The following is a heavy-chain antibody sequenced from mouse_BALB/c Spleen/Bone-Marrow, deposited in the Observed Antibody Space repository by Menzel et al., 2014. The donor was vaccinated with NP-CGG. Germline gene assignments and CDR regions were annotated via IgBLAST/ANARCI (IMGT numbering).Heavy chain of an antibody. D-gene: IGHD2-3*01. CDR3: ARGRWYY. CDR2: VNPNIGGT. CDR1: GYTSSDYT. V-gene: IGHV1-22*01. J-gene: IGHJ2*01. Sequence: VQLKESGPELVKPGASVKISCKTSGYTSSDYTLHWVKQSHGKSLEWIGGVNPNIGGTSYNQKFKGKASLTVNKSSTTAYMELRSLTSDDSAVYYCARGRWYYWGQGTTLTVSS.